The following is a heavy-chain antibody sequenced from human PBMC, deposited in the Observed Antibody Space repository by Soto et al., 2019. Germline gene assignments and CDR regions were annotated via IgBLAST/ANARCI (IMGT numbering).Heavy chain of an antibody. CDR3: ARGALVVTAHREWWYFDL. J-gene: IGHJ2*01. CDR2: ISAYNGNT. CDR1: GYTFTSYG. Sequence: QVQLVQSGAEVKKPGASVKVSCKASGYTFTSYGISWVRQAPGQGLEWMGWISAYNGNTNYAQKLQCRVTMTTDTSTSTAYMELRSLRSDDTAVYYCARGALVVTAHREWWYFDLWGRGTLVTVSS. V-gene: IGHV1-18*01. D-gene: IGHD2-21*02.